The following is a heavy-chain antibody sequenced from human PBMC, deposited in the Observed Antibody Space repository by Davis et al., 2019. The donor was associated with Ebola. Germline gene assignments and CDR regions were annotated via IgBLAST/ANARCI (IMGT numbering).Heavy chain of an antibody. Sequence: GESLKISCKDSGNSFSSHWIGWVRQMPGKGLEWMGIIYTGDSDARYSPSFRGQVTISADKFSKTAFLQWSSLKASDTAMYYCASLRRTITGMDDGFDIWGQGTMVTVSS. V-gene: IGHV5-51*01. D-gene: IGHD7-27*01. CDR3: ASLRRTITGMDDGFDI. CDR2: IYTGDSDA. J-gene: IGHJ3*02. CDR1: GNSFSSHW.